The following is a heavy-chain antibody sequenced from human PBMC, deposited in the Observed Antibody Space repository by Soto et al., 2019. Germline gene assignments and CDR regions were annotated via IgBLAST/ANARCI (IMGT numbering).Heavy chain of an antibody. Sequence: SETLSLTCTVSGGSISSGNYYWSWVRQPPGKGLEWIGFISYSGSTYYNLSLKSRVTISVDTSKNQFSLNLSFVTAADTAVYYCATMGTPATGLYYFDSWGQGTLVTVSS. CDR1: GGSISSGNYY. V-gene: IGHV4-30-4*01. J-gene: IGHJ4*02. D-gene: IGHD2-15*01. CDR3: ATMGTPATGLYYFDS. CDR2: ISYSGST.